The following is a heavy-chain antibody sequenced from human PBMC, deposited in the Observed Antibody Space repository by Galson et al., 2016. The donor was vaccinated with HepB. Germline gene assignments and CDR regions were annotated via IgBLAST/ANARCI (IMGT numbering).Heavy chain of an antibody. CDR1: GDSVYNNGAA. J-gene: IGHJ6*02. CDR2: TFYRSTWEN. CDR3: ARAVMLGRGMDV. V-gene: IGHV6-1*01. D-gene: IGHD3-10*01. Sequence: CAISGDSVYNNGAAWVWIRQSPSRGVEWLGRTFYRSTWENHYAGSVKNRITISPDTSRNQFSLHLNSVTPEDTAVYYSARAVMLGRGMDVWGQGTTVTVSS.